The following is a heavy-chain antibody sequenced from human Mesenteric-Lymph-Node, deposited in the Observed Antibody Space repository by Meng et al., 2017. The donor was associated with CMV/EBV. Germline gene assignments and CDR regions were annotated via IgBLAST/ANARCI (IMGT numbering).Heavy chain of an antibody. Sequence: GGSLRLSCTASGFIFSSFTMNWVRQAPGKGLEWVSLISHDGNNKYYADSVKGRFTNSRDNSNNTVYLQVNSLRPEDTAVYYCARGEPRYDFWSGYPGERMEFDYWGQGTLVTVSS. V-gene: IGHV3-30*04. D-gene: IGHD3-3*01. J-gene: IGHJ4*02. CDR3: ARGEPRYDFWSGYPGERMEFDY. CDR2: ISHDGNNK. CDR1: GFIFSSFT.